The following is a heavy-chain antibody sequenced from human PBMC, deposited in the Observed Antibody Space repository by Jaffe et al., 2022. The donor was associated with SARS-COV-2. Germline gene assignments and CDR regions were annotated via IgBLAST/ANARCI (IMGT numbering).Heavy chain of an antibody. CDR3: AKAYRSELGSQYFDY. V-gene: IGHV3-30*18. CDR2: ISYDGSNK. J-gene: IGHJ4*02. CDR1: GFTFSSYG. D-gene: IGHD7-27*01. Sequence: QVQLVESGGGVVQPGRSLRLSCAASGFTFSSYGMHWVRQAPGKGLEWVAVISYDGSNKYYADSVKGRFTISRDNSKNTLYLQMNSLRAEDTAVYYCAKAYRSELGSQYFDYWGQGTLVTVSS.